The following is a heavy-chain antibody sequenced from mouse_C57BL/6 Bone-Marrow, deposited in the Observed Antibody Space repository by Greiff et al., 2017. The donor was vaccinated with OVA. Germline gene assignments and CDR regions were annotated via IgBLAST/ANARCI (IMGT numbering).Heavy chain of an antibody. Sequence: EVQLVESGPGLVKPSQSLSLTCSVTGYSITSVYYWNWIRQFPGNKLEWMGYISYDGSNNYNPSLKNRISITRDTSKNQFFLKLNSVTTEDTATYYCARGGAYWGQGTLVTVSA. CDR2: ISYDGSN. V-gene: IGHV3-6*01. CDR3: ARGGAY. J-gene: IGHJ3*01. CDR1: GYSITSVYY.